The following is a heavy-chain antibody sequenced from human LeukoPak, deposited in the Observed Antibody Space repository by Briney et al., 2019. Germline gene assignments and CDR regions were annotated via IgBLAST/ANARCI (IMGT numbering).Heavy chain of an antibody. D-gene: IGHD3-22*01. J-gene: IGHJ4*02. CDR3: ARALDSSGYDY. Sequence: ASVKVSCKASGGTISSYAISWVRQAPGQGLEWMGRIIPIFGTANYAQKFQGRVTITTDESTSTAYMELSSPRSEDTAVYYCARALDSSGYDYWGQGTLVTVSS. V-gene: IGHV1-69*05. CDR2: IIPIFGTA. CDR1: GGTISSYA.